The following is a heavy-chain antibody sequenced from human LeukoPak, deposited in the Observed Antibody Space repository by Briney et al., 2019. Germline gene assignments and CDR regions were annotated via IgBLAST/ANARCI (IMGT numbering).Heavy chain of an antibody. V-gene: IGHV3-23*01. D-gene: IGHD1-26*01. J-gene: IGHJ4*02. CDR2: ISGSDGST. CDR1: GFTFSSYA. Sequence: GALRLSCAASGFTFSSYAMSWVRQAPGKGLEWVSGISGSDGSTYYADSVKGRFTISRDNSKNTLYLQMNSLRAEDTAVYYCARAGSIRFDYWGQGTLVTVSS. CDR3: ARAGSIRFDY.